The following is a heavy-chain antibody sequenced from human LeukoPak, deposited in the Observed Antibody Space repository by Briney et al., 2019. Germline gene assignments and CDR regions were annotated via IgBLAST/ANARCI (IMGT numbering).Heavy chain of an antibody. J-gene: IGHJ4*02. CDR1: GFTFSSYW. V-gene: IGHV3-74*01. D-gene: IGHD1-26*01. CDR3: AKVSGSFLQLLLDY. Sequence: GGSLRLSCAASGFTFSSYWMHWVRQAPGKGLVWVSRINSDGSSTSYADSVKGRFTISRDNAKNTLYLQMNSLRAEDTAVYYCAKVSGSFLQLLLDYWGQGTLVTVSS. CDR2: INSDGSST.